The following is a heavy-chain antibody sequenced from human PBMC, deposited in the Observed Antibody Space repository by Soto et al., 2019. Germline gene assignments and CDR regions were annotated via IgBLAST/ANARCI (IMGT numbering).Heavy chain of an antibody. D-gene: IGHD1-26*01. Sequence: EVQVVESGGGLVQPGGSLRLSCSFTFSMYSMNWVRQAPGKGLEWVASISSGGDYIKYADSVKGRFTISRDNAKNSVSPQMTSMRVDDTAIYFCTRDKGGSYDSWFDPWGQGTLVTVSS. CDR3: TRDKGGSYDSWFDP. CDR2: ISSGGDYI. V-gene: IGHV3-21*01. CDR1: FTFSMYS. J-gene: IGHJ5*02.